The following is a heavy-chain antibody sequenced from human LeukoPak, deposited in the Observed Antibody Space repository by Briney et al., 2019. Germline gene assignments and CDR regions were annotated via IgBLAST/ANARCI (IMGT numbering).Heavy chain of an antibody. CDR2: MNPNSGNT. V-gene: IGHV1-8*01. D-gene: IGHD6-19*01. CDR1: GYTFTSYD. Sequence: GASVKVSCKASGYTFTSYDINWVRQATGQGLEWMGWMNPNSGNTGYAQKFQGRVTMTTDTSTSTAYMELRSLRSDDTAVYYCARDTGYSSGPGDYWGQGTLVTVSS. CDR3: ARDTGYSSGPGDY. J-gene: IGHJ4*02.